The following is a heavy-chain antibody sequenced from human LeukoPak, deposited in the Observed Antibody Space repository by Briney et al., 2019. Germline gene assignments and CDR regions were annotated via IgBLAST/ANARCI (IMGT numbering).Heavy chain of an antibody. V-gene: IGHV4-59*01. CDR3: ARAGTPITMIVVESNWFDP. CDR2: IYYSGST. D-gene: IGHD3-22*01. J-gene: IGHJ5*02. Sequence: SETLSLTCTVSGGSISSYYWSWIRRPPGKGLEWIGYIYYSGSTNYNPSLKSRVTISVDTSKNQFSLKLSSVTAADTAVYYCARAGTPITMIVVESNWFDPWGQGTLVTVSS. CDR1: GGSISSYY.